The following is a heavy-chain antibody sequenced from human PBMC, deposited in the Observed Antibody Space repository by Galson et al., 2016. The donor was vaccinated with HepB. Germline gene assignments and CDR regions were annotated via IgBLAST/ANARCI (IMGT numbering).Heavy chain of an antibody. Sequence: TLSLTCAVSGGSINIGTNSWSWIRQPPGKGLEWIGYIYHSGSANYNPSLKSRVTMSVDRSKNQFFLKVNSVTAADTAVYYCARATPGTGPGDYYMDVWGKGTTVTVSS. CDR1: GGSINIGTNS. V-gene: IGHV4-30-2*01. CDR3: ARATPGTGPGDYYMDV. D-gene: IGHD7-27*01. J-gene: IGHJ6*03. CDR2: IYHSGSA.